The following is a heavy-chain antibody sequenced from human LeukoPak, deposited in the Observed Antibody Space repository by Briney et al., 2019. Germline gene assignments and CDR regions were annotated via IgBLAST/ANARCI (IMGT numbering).Heavy chain of an antibody. CDR1: GCTFTGYY. CDR2: INPNSGGT. Sequence: ASVKVSCKASGCTFTGYYMHWVRQAPGQGLEWMGRINPNSGGTNYSHKFQGRVTMTSDTSISTAYMDLNRLRSDDTAVYYCARDSDYGDYMYDYWGQGTLVTVSS. V-gene: IGHV1-2*06. J-gene: IGHJ4*02. CDR3: ARDSDYGDYMYDY. D-gene: IGHD4-17*01.